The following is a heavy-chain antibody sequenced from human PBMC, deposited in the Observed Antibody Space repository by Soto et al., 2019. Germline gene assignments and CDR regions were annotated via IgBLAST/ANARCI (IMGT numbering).Heavy chain of an antibody. V-gene: IGHV4-59*01. CDR2: LYYGRSA. CDR3: ALRSMAVVPEY. Sequence: QVQLQESGPGLVKPSETLSLTCAVSGDSISSYYCMWIRQPPGKGLESIGYLYYGRSANYNPSLTGRLTLSVDTSPNPCSLTLSSMTAADTAVYYCALRSMAVVPEYWGQGTLVTVSS. CDR1: GDSISSYY. J-gene: IGHJ4*02. D-gene: IGHD3-22*01.